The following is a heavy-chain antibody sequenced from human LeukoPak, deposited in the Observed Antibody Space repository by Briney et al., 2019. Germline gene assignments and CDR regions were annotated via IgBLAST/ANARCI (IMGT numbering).Heavy chain of an antibody. CDR1: GFTFNSYA. V-gene: IGHV3-30*18. D-gene: IGHD5-24*01. Sequence: GGSLRLSCAASGFTFNSYAMHWVRQAPGKGLEWVAVISYDGSDEYYADSVKGRFTISRGNSKNTLYLEMNSLRAEDTAVYYCAKYITDGYNSYYYGMDVWGQGTTVTVSS. CDR2: ISYDGSDE. J-gene: IGHJ6*02. CDR3: AKYITDGYNSYYYGMDV.